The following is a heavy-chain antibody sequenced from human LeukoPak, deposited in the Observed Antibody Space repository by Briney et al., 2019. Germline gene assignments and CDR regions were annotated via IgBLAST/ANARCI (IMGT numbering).Heavy chain of an antibody. D-gene: IGHD6-19*01. V-gene: IGHV1-3*01. Sequence: ASVTVSCKASGYTFTSYAMHWVRQALGQRLEWMGWINAGNGNTKYSQKFQGRVTITRDTSASTAYMELSSLRSEDTAVYYCARVSVRFGYSSGWPIDYWGQGTLVTVSS. CDR3: ARVSVRFGYSSGWPIDY. CDR1: GYTFTSYA. J-gene: IGHJ4*02. CDR2: INAGNGNT.